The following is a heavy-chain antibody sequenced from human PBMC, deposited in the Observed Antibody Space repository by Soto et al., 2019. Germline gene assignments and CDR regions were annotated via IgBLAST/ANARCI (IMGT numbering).Heavy chain of an antibody. Sequence: QVQLQQWGAGLLKPSETLSLTCAVYGGSFSGYYWSWIRQPPGKGLEWIGEINHSGSTNYNPSLTSRVNIPVDTSKHQFSLKLSSVTAADTAVYYCASGSTSRRYYYGMDVWGQGTTVTVSS. D-gene: IGHD2-2*01. CDR3: ASGSTSRRYYYGMDV. V-gene: IGHV4-34*01. CDR1: GGSFSGYY. CDR2: INHSGST. J-gene: IGHJ6*02.